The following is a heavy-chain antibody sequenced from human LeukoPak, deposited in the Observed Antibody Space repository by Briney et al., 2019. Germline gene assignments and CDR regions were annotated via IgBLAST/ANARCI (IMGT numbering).Heavy chain of an antibody. CDR3: AREDRYSSSWYGDHFAFDI. J-gene: IGHJ3*02. D-gene: IGHD6-13*01. CDR2: ISGSGGST. Sequence: QSGGSLRLSCAASGFTFSSYAMSWVRQAPGKGLEWVSAISGSGGSTYYADSVKGRFTISRDNSKNTLYLQMNSLRAEDTAVYYCAREDRYSSSWYGDHFAFDIWGQGTMVTVSS. CDR1: GFTFSSYA. V-gene: IGHV3-23*01.